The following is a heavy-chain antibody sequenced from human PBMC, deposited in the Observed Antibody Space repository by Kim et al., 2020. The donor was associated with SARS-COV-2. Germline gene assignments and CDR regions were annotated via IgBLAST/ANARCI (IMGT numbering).Heavy chain of an antibody. CDR1: GFTFRNAW. CDR3: TTEGYIYGHHGVDT. V-gene: IGHV3-15*01. CDR2: IKCKVHGGTS. D-gene: IGHD5-18*01. Sequence: EGSLRLSCAASGFTFRNAWMSWVRQAPGKGLEWVGRIKCKVHGGTSVYAAPVTGSFTISRDDSKNTLFLYMNRLKTDDTAKYFCTTEGYIYGHHGVDTWG. J-gene: IGHJ5*01.